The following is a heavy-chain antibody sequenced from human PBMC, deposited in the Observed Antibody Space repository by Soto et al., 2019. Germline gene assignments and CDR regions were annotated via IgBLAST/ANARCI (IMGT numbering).Heavy chain of an antibody. CDR1: GFSLSTSGVG. J-gene: IGHJ4*02. CDR2: IYWDDDK. Sequence: QVTLKESGPTLVKPTQTLTLTCTFSGFSLSTSGVGVGWIRQPPGKALDWLALIYWDDDKRYSPSLKSRLTITQDTSKNQLVIKITNRDPVDTATYYCAQYSANGALDYWAQGTLVTVSS. CDR3: AQYSANGALDY. V-gene: IGHV2-5*02. D-gene: IGHD1-26*01.